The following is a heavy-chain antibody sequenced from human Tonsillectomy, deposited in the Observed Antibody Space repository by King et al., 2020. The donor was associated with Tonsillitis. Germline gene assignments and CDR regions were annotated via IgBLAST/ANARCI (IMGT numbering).Heavy chain of an antibody. CDR3: ARFLGGPPDWYFDY. CDR1: GFTFGNSA. Sequence: VQLVESGGGLIQPGGSLRLSCAASGFTFGNSAMSWVRQAPGKGLEWVSAISGSGDHTYYAESVKGRFTLSRDNSKNTLFLEINGVRGEDTATYYCARFLGGPPDWYFDYWGQGMLVTVSS. CDR2: ISGSGDHT. V-gene: IGHV3-23*04. D-gene: IGHD3-3*01. J-gene: IGHJ4*02.